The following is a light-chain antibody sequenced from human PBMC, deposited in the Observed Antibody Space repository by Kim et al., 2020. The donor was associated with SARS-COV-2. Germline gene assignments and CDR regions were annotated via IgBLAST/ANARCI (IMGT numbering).Light chain of an antibody. CDR1: GGSIAGKL. CDR2: EDN. V-gene: IGLV6-57*03. Sequence: KTQTSPCTRTGGSIAGKLGQWYQQRPGSAPTTVIYEDNQRPSGVPDRFSGSIDSSSNSASLTISGLKTEDEADYYCQSYDNSNSVFGGGTQLTVL. J-gene: IGLJ2*01. CDR3: QSYDNSNSV.